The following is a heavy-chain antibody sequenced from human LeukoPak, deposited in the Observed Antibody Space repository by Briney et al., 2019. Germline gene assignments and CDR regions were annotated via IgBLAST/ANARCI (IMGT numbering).Heavy chain of an antibody. CDR1: GGSISSSTYY. V-gene: IGHV4-39*07. Sequence: PSETLSLTCTVSGGSISSSTYYWGWIRQPPGKGLEWIGNIYYSGSTYYNPSLKSRVTISVDTSKNQFSLKLSSVTAADTAVYYCARSNYYGSGRHLGDWGQGTLVTVSS. CDR3: ARSNYYGSGRHLGD. D-gene: IGHD3-10*01. CDR2: IYYSGST. J-gene: IGHJ4*02.